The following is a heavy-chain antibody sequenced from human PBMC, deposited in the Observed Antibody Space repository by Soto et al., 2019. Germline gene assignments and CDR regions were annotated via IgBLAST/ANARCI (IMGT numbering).Heavy chain of an antibody. D-gene: IGHD4-17*01. CDR1: GFTFSSYN. CDR2: ISSSRSYI. Sequence: GGSLRLSCAASGFTFSSYNMNWVRQAPGKGLEWVSSISSSRSYIYYADSVKGRFTVSRDNAKNSLYLQMNSLRAEDTAVYYCAKSPSYYGDFDYWGQGTLVTVSS. CDR3: AKSPSYYGDFDY. V-gene: IGHV3-21*01. J-gene: IGHJ4*02.